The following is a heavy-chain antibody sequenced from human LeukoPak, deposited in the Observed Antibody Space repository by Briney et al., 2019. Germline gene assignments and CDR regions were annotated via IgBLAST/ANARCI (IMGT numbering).Heavy chain of an antibody. Sequence: GASVKVSCKASGYTFTTYGISWVRQAPGQGLEWMGWINPNSGGTKYAQKFQGRVTMTRDTSISTAYMELSRLRYDDTAAYYCARDINFDYWGQGTLVTVSS. D-gene: IGHD1-14*01. CDR1: GYTFTTYG. J-gene: IGHJ4*02. CDR3: ARDINFDY. V-gene: IGHV1-2*02. CDR2: INPNSGGT.